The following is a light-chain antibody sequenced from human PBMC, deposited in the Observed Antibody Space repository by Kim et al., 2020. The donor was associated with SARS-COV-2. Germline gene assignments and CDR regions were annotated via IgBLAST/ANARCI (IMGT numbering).Light chain of an antibody. CDR2: VNSDGSH. Sequence: ASVKLTCTLSRGYSNYAIAWHQQQPEKGPRYLMKVNSDGSHTKGDGIPDRFSGSTSGAEHYLTISTLQSEDEADYYCQTWDSGIVMFGGGTQLTVL. CDR3: QTWDSGIVM. V-gene: IGLV4-69*01. CDR1: RGYSNYA. J-gene: IGLJ3*02.